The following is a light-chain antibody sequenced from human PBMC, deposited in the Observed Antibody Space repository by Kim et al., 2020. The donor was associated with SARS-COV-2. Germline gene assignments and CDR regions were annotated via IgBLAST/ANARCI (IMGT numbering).Light chain of an antibody. V-gene: IGLV3-9*01. J-gene: IGLJ2*01. CDR1: NIGSKN. CDR2: RDS. Sequence: ALGQTARMTWGGNNIGSKNGHGYQQKPGQAAVLVIYRDSNRPSGIPERFSGSNSGNTATLTISRAQAGDEADYYCQVWDSSIVVFGGGTQLTVL. CDR3: QVWDSSIVV.